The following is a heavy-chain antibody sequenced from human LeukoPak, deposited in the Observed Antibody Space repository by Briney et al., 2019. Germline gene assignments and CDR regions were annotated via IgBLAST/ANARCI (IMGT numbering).Heavy chain of an antibody. J-gene: IGHJ4*02. Sequence: PSETLSLTCTVSGGSISSYYWSWIRQPPGKGLEWNGYIYYSGSTNYNPSLKSRVTISVDTSKNQFSLKLSSVTAADTAVYYCPREREWSGSIDYWGQGTLLTVSS. D-gene: IGHD3-3*01. CDR1: GGSISSYY. V-gene: IGHV4-59*01. CDR3: PREREWSGSIDY. CDR2: IYYSGST.